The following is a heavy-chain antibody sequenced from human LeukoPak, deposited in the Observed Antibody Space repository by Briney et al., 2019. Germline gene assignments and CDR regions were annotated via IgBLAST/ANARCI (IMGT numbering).Heavy chain of an antibody. V-gene: IGHV3-21*01. D-gene: IGHD4-11*01. J-gene: IGHJ6*03. CDR3: ARERRTTYGPYYYYYMDV. Sequence: GGSLRLSCAASGFTFSTYTMNWVRQAPGKGLEWVSSISSTSSYIYYEDSVKGRFTIAKDNAKNSLYLQMNSLRAEDTAMYYCARERRTTYGPYYYYYMDVRGKGTTVTVSS. CDR1: GFTFSTYT. CDR2: ISSTSSYI.